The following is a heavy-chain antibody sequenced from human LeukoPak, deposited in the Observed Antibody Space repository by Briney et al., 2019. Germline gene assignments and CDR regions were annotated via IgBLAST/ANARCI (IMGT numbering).Heavy chain of an antibody. J-gene: IGHJ5*02. CDR1: GGSISSYY. V-gene: IGHV4-59*12. CDR3: ARDQYYYDSSGYYYFDP. Sequence: SETLSLTCTVSGGSISSYYWSWIRQPPGKGLEWIGYIYYSGSTNYNPSLKSRVPISVDTAKNQFSLKLSSVTAADTAVYYCARDQYYYDSSGYYYFDPWGQGTLVTVSS. D-gene: IGHD3-22*01. CDR2: IYYSGST.